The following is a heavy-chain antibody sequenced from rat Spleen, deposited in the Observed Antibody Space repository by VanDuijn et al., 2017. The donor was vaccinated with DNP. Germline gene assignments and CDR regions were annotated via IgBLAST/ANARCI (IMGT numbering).Heavy chain of an antibody. CDR2: MWYDGDT. Sequence: QVQLKESGPGLVQPSQTLSLTCTVSGFSLISYHVHWVRQPSGKGPEWMGKMWYDGDTAYNSALKSRLSISRDTSKSQVCLKMNSLQTEDTAIYYCTRGVTTVVTGWFAYWGQGTLVTVSS. V-gene: IGHV2S30*01. J-gene: IGHJ3*01. D-gene: IGHD1-1*01. CDR3: TRGVTTVVTGWFAY. CDR1: GFSLISYH.